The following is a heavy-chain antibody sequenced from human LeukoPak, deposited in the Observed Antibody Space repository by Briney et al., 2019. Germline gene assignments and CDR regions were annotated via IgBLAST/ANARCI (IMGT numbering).Heavy chain of an antibody. D-gene: IGHD3-22*01. CDR2: ISGSGGST. CDR3: AKSTSITMTHDAFDM. V-gene: IGHV3-23*01. CDR1: GFTFSSYA. J-gene: IGHJ3*02. Sequence: GGSLRLSCAASGFTFSSYAMSWVRQAPGKGLEWVSAISGSGGSTYYADSVKGRFTISRDNSKNTLYLQMNSLRAEDTAVYYCAKSTSITMTHDAFDMRRERTVVSVSS.